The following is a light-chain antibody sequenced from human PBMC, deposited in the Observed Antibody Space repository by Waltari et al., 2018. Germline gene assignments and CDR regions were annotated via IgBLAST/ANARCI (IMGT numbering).Light chain of an antibody. CDR2: DVS. J-gene: IGLJ3*02. CDR1: SSDVGGYNY. Sequence: QSALTQPASVSGSPGQSITISCTGTSSDVGGYNYVSCYQQHPGKAPKLMIYDVSKRPSGVSIRFSGSKSGNTASLTISGLQAEDEADYYCCSYAGSSTWVFGGGTKLTVL. CDR3: CSYAGSSTWV. V-gene: IGLV2-23*02.